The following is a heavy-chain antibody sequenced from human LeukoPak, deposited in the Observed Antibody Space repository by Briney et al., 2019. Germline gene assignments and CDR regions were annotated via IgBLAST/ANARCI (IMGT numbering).Heavy chain of an antibody. CDR2: IDHSGST. CDR3: ASRTMGPTFYYYYYMGV. V-gene: IGHV4-34*01. Sequence: SETLSLTCAVYGGSFTDYYWSWVRQPPGKGLEWIGEIDHSGSTNYNPSLKSRVTISVDTSKNQFSLKLSSVTAADTAVYYCASRTMGPTFYYYYYMGVWGKGPRSPSP. CDR1: GGSFTDYY. D-gene: IGHD2/OR15-2a*01. J-gene: IGHJ6*03.